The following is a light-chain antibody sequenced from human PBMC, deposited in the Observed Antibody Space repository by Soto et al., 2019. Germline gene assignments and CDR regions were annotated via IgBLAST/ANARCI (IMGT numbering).Light chain of an antibody. V-gene: IGLV1-40*01. CDR2: GDN. CDR3: QSYDNILSRR. Sequence: QSVLTQPPSVSGAPGQRITISCTGSSSNIGAGYDVHWYRQLPGTAPKLLIYGDNNRPSGVPDRFSASKSGTSASLAITGLQAEDEADYYCQSYDNILSRRFGTGTKVTVL. CDR1: SSNIGAGYD. J-gene: IGLJ1*01.